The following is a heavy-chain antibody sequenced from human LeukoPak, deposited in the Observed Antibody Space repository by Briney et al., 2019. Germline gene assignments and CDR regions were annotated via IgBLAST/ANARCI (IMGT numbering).Heavy chain of an antibody. V-gene: IGHV1-69*05. J-gene: IGHJ4*02. Sequence: GASVKVSCKASGGTFSSYAISWVRQAPGQGLEWMGGIIPIFGTANYAQKFQGRVTMTRDTSTSTVYMELSSLRSEDTAVYYCARDGYSSSLDYWGQGTLVTVSS. D-gene: IGHD6-13*01. CDR2: IIPIFGTA. CDR3: ARDGYSSSLDY. CDR1: GGTFSSYA.